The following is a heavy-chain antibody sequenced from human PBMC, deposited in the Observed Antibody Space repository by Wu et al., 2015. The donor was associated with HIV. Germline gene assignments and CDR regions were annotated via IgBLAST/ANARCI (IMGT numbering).Heavy chain of an antibody. CDR2: IIPIFGTA. J-gene: IGHJ3*02. CDR3: ARGGGCSGGSCYNQDDAFDI. D-gene: IGHD2-15*01. Sequence: QVQLVQSGAEVKKPGSSVKVSCKASGGTFSSYAISWVRQAPGQGLEWMGGIIPIFGTANYAQKFQGRVTITADESTSTAYMELSSLRSEDTAVYYCARGGGCSGGSCYNQDDAFDIWGQGTMVTVSS. V-gene: IGHV1-69*12. CDR1: GGTFSSYA.